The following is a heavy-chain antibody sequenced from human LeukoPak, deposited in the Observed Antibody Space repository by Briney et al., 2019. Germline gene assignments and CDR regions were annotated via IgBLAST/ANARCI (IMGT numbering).Heavy chain of an antibody. CDR2: INPNSGGT. V-gene: IGHV1-2*06. J-gene: IGHJ2*01. D-gene: IGHD3-10*01. Sequence: ASVKVSCKATGYTFTGYYMHWVRQAPGQGLEWMGRINPNSGGTNYAQKFQGRVTMTRDTSISTAYMELSRLRSDDTAVYYCAREMVRGVYWYFDLWGRGTLVTVSS. CDR1: GYTFTGYY. CDR3: AREMVRGVYWYFDL.